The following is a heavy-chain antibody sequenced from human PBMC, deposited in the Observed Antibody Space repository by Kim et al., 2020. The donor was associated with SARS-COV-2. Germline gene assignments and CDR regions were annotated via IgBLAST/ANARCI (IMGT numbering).Heavy chain of an antibody. CDR3: ARVRTAGTEDY. CDR1: GYSISSGYY. Sequence: SETLSLTCTVSGYSISSGYYWGWIRQPPGKGLEWIGSIYHSGSTYYNPSLESRVTISVDTSKNQFSLKLNSVTAADTAVYYCARVRTAGTEDYWGQGTLVTVSS. V-gene: IGHV4-38-2*02. CDR2: IYHSGST. D-gene: IGHD6-13*01. J-gene: IGHJ4*02.